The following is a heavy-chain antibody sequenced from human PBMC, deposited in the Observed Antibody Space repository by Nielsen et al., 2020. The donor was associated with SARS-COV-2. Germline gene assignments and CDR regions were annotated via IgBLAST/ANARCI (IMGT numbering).Heavy chain of an antibody. CDR3: AKSVFVGSSPGDY. J-gene: IGHJ4*02. CDR2: ISSSSSYI. Sequence: GESLKISCAASGFTFSSYSMNWVRQAPGKGLEWVSSISSSSSYIYYADSVKGRFTISRDNSKNTLYLQMNSLRAEDTAVYYCAKSVFVGSSPGDYWGQGTLVTVSS. CDR1: GFTFSSYS. V-gene: IGHV3-21*01. D-gene: IGHD6-13*01.